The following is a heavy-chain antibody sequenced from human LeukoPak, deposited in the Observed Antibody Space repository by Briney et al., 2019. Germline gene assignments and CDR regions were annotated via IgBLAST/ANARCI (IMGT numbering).Heavy chain of an antibody. J-gene: IGHJ1*01. D-gene: IGHD6-19*01. CDR1: GYSFTSYW. V-gene: IGHV5-51*01. CDR2: IYPGDSDT. Sequence: GESLKLSWKGSGYSFTSYWIGWVRQMPGKGLEGMGIIYPGDSDTRYSPSFQGQVTISADKSISTAYLQWSSLKASDTAMYYCARPSHSSGWYGEYFQHWGQGTLVTVSS. CDR3: ARPSHSSGWYGEYFQH.